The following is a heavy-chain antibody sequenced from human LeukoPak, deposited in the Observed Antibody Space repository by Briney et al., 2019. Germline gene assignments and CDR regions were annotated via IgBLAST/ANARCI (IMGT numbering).Heavy chain of an antibody. CDR1: GFTFSSYA. D-gene: IGHD3-9*01. J-gene: IGHJ4*02. CDR2: ISGSGGST. V-gene: IGHV3-23*01. CDR3: AKDLHYDILTVYFPY. Sequence: GGSLRLSCAASGFTFSSYAMSWLRQAPGKGLEWVSAISGSGGSTYYADSVKGPFTISRDNSKDTLYLQMNRLRAEDTAVYYCAKDLHYDILTVYFPYWGQGTLVTVSS.